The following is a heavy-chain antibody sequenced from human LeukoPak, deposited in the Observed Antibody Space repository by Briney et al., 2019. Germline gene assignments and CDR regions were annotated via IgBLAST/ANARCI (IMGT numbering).Heavy chain of an antibody. CDR2: IIPILGIA. D-gene: IGHD4-4*01. V-gene: IGHV1-69*04. J-gene: IGHJ4*02. Sequence: SVKVSCKASGGTFSSYAISWVRQAPGQGLEWMGRIIPILGIANYAQKFQGRVTITADKSTSTAYMELSSLRSEDTAVYYCARGARESGFTVEDYWGQGTLVTVSS. CDR3: ARGARESGFTVEDY. CDR1: GGTFSSYA.